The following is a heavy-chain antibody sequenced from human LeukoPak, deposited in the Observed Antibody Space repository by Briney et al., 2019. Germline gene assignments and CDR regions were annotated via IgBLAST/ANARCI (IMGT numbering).Heavy chain of an antibody. Sequence: QPGGSLRLSCAASGFTFSSYEMNWVRQAPGKGLEWVSYISSSGSTIYYADSVKGRFTISRDNAKNSLYLQMNSLRAEDTAVYYCAREGYCGGDCYLFDYWGQGTLVTVSS. D-gene: IGHD2-21*02. CDR2: ISSSGSTI. CDR1: GFTFSSYE. V-gene: IGHV3-48*03. CDR3: AREGYCGGDCYLFDY. J-gene: IGHJ4*02.